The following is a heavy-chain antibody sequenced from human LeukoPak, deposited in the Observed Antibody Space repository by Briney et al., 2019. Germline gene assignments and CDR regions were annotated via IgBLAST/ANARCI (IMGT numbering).Heavy chain of an antibody. J-gene: IGHJ4*02. D-gene: IGHD6-19*01. CDR3: ARDPRPRGGWFYFDY. CDR2: IYQSGIT. V-gene: IGHV4-4*02. CDR1: GDSISSGNY. Sequence: SGTLSLTCGVSGDSISSGNYWNWVRQPPGKGLEWIGDIYQSGITNYNPSLKSRVTMSVDKSKNEFSLKLDSVTAADTAVYFCARDPRPRGGWFYFDYWGQGILVTVSS.